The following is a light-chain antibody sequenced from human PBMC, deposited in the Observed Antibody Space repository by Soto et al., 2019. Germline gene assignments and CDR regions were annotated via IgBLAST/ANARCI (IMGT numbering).Light chain of an antibody. J-gene: IGKJ5*01. CDR1: QSVSSR. Sequence: EIVMTQSTGTLSLSPGERATLSCRASQSVSSRLAWYQQKPGQAPRLLISGASSRATGIPARFSGTGSGTDFTLTINNLEPEDFAVYYCQVRTNWSIAFGRGTRLEIK. CDR2: GAS. V-gene: IGKV3-11*01. CDR3: QVRTNWSIA.